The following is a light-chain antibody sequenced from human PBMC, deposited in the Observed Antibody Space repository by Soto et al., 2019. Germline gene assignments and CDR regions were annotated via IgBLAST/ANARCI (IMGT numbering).Light chain of an antibody. CDR3: QSYDSSLTDFV. J-gene: IGLJ1*01. Sequence: QSVLTQPPSVSGAPGQRVAISCTGSRSNIGAEYDVHWYQQLPGTAPKRLIYGDNNRPSGVPDRFSGSKSGTSASLAITGLQPEDEADYYGQSYDSSLTDFVFGTGTQVTVL. V-gene: IGLV1-40*01. CDR1: RSNIGAEYD. CDR2: GDN.